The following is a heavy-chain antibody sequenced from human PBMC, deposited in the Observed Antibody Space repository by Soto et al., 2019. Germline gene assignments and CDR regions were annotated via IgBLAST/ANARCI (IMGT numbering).Heavy chain of an antibody. CDR1: GGSISSSNW. CDR2: IYHSGST. D-gene: IGHD3-22*01. J-gene: IGHJ4*02. V-gene: IGHV4-4*02. CDR3: ARGSYYYDSSGYYYVGDFDY. Sequence: SETLSLTCAVSGGSISSSNWWSWVRQPPGKGLEWIGEIYHSGSTDYNPSLKSRVTISVDKSKNQFSLKLSSVTAADTAVYYCARGSYYYDSSGYYYVGDFDYWGQGTLVTVSS.